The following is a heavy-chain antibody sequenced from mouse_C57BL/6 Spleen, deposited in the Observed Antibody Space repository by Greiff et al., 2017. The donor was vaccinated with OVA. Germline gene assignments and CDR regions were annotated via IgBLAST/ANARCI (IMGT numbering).Heavy chain of an antibody. J-gene: IGHJ1*03. CDR1: GYAFSSSW. CDR3: ARDYYGSSHLYFDV. CDR2: IYPGDGDT. D-gene: IGHD1-1*01. Sequence: LEESGPELVKPGASVKISCKASGYAFSSSWMNWVKQRPGKGLEWIGRIYPGDGDTNYNGKFKGKATLTADKSSSTAYMQLSSLTSEDSAVYFCARDYYGSSHLYFDVWGTGTTVTVSS. V-gene: IGHV1-82*01.